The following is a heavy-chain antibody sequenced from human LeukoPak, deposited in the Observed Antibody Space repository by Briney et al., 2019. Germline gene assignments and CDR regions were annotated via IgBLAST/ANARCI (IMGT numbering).Heavy chain of an antibody. V-gene: IGHV4-38-2*02. D-gene: IGHD3-22*01. CDR3: AREGSMHIYDSSGYVWDY. CDR2: IYHSGST. CDR1: GYSISSGYY. J-gene: IGHJ4*02. Sequence: PSEALSLTCTVSGYSISSGYYWGWIRQPPGKGLEWIGSIYHSGSTYYNPSLKSRVTISVDTSKNQFSLKLSSVTAADTAVYYCAREGSMHIYDSSGYVWDYWGQGTLVTVSS.